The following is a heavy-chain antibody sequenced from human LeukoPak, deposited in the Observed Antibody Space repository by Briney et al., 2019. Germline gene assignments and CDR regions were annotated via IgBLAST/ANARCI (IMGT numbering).Heavy chain of an antibody. CDR2: IIPILGIA. D-gene: IGHD3-22*01. CDR1: GGTFSSYA. CDR3: ARDPSYDCSGSPFDY. V-gene: IGHV1-69*04. Sequence: GASVKVSCKASGGTFSSYAISWVRQAPGQGLEWMGRIIPILGIANYAQKFQGRVTITADKSTSTAYMELSSLRSEDTAVYYCARDPSYDCSGSPFDYWGQGTLVTVSS. J-gene: IGHJ4*02.